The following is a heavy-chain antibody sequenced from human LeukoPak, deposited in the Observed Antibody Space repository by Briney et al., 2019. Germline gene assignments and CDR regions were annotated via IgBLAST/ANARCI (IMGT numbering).Heavy chain of an antibody. CDR2: MNPNSGNT. CDR3: AGGRSDIVVVPATLRNYYFDY. D-gene: IGHD2-2*01. CDR1: GYTFTSYD. J-gene: IGHJ4*02. Sequence: ASVKVSCKASGYTFTSYDINWVRQATGQGLEWMGWMNPNSGNTGYAQKFQGRVTITRNTSISTAYMELSSLRSEDTAVYYCAGGRSDIVVVPATLRNYYFDYWGQGTLVTVSS. V-gene: IGHV1-8*03.